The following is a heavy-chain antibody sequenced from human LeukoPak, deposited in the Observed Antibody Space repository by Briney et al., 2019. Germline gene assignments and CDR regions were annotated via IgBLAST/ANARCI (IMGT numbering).Heavy chain of an antibody. Sequence: PSETLSLTCTVSGGSIISNNYYWAWVRQPPGKGLEWIGSIYYSGTTYYSLSLKSRVTISIDTSKNQFSLKLRSVTAADTAVYYCARHAHNNTYSPWGQGTLVTVSS. J-gene: IGHJ5*02. CDR1: GGSIISNNYY. D-gene: IGHD1/OR15-1a*01. V-gene: IGHV4-39*01. CDR3: ARHAHNNTYSP. CDR2: IYYSGTT.